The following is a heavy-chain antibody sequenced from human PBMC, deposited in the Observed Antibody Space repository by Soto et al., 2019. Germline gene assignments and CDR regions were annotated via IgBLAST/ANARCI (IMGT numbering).Heavy chain of an antibody. J-gene: IGHJ4*02. CDR2: VRGDFVTT. V-gene: IGHV3-23*01. D-gene: IGHD1-26*01. CDR1: GFTFSDHA. CDR3: VKEGKMGVEGFNF. Sequence: PGGSLRLSCATSGFTFSDHAMHWVRQAPGEGLEWVSGVRGDFVTTPYADSVKGRFTISRDNSKNTLYLQMNSLSAEDTAIYLCVKEGKMGVEGFNFWGQGTLVTVSS.